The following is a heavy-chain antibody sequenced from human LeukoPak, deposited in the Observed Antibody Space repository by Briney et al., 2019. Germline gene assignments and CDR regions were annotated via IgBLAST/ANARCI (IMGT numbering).Heavy chain of an antibody. J-gene: IGHJ4*02. Sequence: GGSLRLSCAASGFTFSSYGIHWVRQAPGKGLEGVAFIRYDGSNKHYAASVKGRFTISRDNSKNTMYLQMSSLRVEDTALYYCAKDRVGAILYFDYWGQGTLVTVSS. D-gene: IGHD1-26*01. CDR1: GFTFSSYG. CDR2: IRYDGSNK. V-gene: IGHV3-30*02. CDR3: AKDRVGAILYFDY.